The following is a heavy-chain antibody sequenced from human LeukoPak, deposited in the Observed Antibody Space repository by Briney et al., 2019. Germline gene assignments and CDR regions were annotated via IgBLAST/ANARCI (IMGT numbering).Heavy chain of an antibody. D-gene: IGHD3-22*01. CDR1: GFTFSSYA. J-gene: IGHJ4*02. Sequence: GGSLGLSCAASGFTFSSYAMSWVRQAPGKGLEWVSYISSSGSTIYYADSVKGRFTISRDNAKNSLYLQMNSLRAEDTAVYYCASSYDSSGYWVPYYFDYWGQGTLVTVSS. V-gene: IGHV3-48*03. CDR2: ISSSGSTI. CDR3: ASSYDSSGYWVPYYFDY.